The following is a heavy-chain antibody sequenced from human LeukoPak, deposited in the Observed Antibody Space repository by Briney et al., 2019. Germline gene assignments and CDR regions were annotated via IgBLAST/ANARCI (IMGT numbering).Heavy chain of an antibody. Sequence: GGSLRLSCAASGFTLSSYSMNWVRQAPGKGLEWVSSISSSSSYIYYADSVKGRFTISRDNAKNSLYLQMNSLRAEDTAVYYCARDLIIAARVDYWGQGTLVTVSS. CDR1: GFTLSSYS. J-gene: IGHJ4*02. V-gene: IGHV3-21*01. D-gene: IGHD6-6*01. CDR3: ARDLIIAARVDY. CDR2: ISSSSSYI.